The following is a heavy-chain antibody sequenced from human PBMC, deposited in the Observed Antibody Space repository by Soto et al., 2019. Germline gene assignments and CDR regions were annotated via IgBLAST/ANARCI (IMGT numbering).Heavy chain of an antibody. J-gene: IGHJ4*02. CDR2: INPSGGST. D-gene: IGHD3-22*01. Sequence: ASVKVSCKASGYTFTSYYMHWVRQAPGQGLEWMGIINPSGGSTSYAQKFQGKATMTRATSTSTVYMELSSLRSEDTAVYYCAREGYSYYDSSGYYYFDYWGQGTLVTVSS. CDR1: GYTFTSYY. V-gene: IGHV1-46*03. CDR3: AREGYSYYDSSGYYYFDY.